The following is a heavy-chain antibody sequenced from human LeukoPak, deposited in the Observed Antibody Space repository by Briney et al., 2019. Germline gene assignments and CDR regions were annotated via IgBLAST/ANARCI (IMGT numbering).Heavy chain of an antibody. CDR2: ISTQSGNT. V-gene: IGHV1-18*01. CDR1: GYTLTSYG. Sequence: ASVKVSCEASGYTLTSYGINWMRQAPGQGLEWIGWISTQSGNTNYAQKVQGRLTLTTDRSTNTAYMELRSLRSDDTAVYYCARGAYGDKWGQGTMVTVSS. D-gene: IGHD4-17*01. CDR3: ARGAYGDK. J-gene: IGHJ4*02.